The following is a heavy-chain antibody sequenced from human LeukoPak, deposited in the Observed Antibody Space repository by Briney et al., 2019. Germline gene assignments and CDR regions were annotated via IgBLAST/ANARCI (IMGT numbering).Heavy chain of an antibody. J-gene: IGHJ5*02. CDR2: INHSGST. CDR3: ARTQYCSGGSCYLPYNWFDP. D-gene: IGHD2-15*01. CDR1: GGSFSGYY. Sequence: SETLSLTCAVYGGSFSGYYWSWIRQPPGKGLEWIGEINHSGSTNYNPSLKSRVTISVDTSKNQFSLKLSSVTAADTAVYYCARTQYCSGGSCYLPYNWFDPWGQGTLVTVSS. V-gene: IGHV4-34*01.